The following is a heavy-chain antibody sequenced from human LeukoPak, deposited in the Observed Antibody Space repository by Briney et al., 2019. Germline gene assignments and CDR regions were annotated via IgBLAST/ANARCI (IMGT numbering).Heavy chain of an antibody. CDR3: ARDPRGWGYDDSSGSYYFDY. Sequence: GGSLRLSCAASGFTFSSYSMNWVRQAPGKGLEWVSSISSSSSYIYYADSVKGRFTISRDNAKNSLYLQMNSLRAEDTAVYYCARDPRGWGYDDSSGSYYFDYWGQGTMVTVSS. D-gene: IGHD3-22*01. J-gene: IGHJ4*02. V-gene: IGHV3-21*01. CDR2: ISSSSSYI. CDR1: GFTFSSYS.